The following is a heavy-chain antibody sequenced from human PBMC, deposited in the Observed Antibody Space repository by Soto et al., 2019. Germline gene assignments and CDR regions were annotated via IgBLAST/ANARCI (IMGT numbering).Heavy chain of an antibody. D-gene: IGHD2-2*01. CDR1: GFTFSDYY. V-gene: IGHV3-72*01. Sequence: SLRLSCAASGFTFSDYYMDWVRQAPGKGLEWVGRIRKKANSYTTEYAASVKGRFIISRDDSRNSLYLQMNSLRIDDTAVYYCARAHLSLGYCSSTSCPVSVFDIWGQGTMVTVSS. J-gene: IGHJ3*02. CDR3: ARAHLSLGYCSSTSCPVSVFDI. CDR2: IRKKANSYTT.